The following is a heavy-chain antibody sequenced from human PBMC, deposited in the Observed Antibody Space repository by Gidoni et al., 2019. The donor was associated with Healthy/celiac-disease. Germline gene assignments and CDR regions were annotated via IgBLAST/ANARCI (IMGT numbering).Heavy chain of an antibody. CDR2: IYHSGST. V-gene: IGHV4-4*02. D-gene: IGHD3-3*01. J-gene: IGHJ3*02. CDR3: ARITYYDFWSGYPSAAFDI. CDR1: GGSISSRNW. Sequence: QVQLQESGPGLVKPSGTLSLTCAVSGGSISSRNWWSWVRQPPGKGLEWIGEIYHSGSTNYNPSLKSRVTISVDKSKNQFSLKLSSVTAADTAVYYCARITYYDFWSGYPSAAFDIWGQGTMVTVSS.